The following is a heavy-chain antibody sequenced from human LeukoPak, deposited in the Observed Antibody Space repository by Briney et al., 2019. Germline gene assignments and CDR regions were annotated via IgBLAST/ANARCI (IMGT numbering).Heavy chain of an antibody. Sequence: GGSLRLSCAASGFTFSSNYMSWVRQAPGKGLEWVSVIYSGGSTYYADSMKGRFIISRDNSKNTLYVQVNSLGTEDTAAYYCAKGSYYDSSGSFYFDYWGQGTLVTVSS. V-gene: IGHV3-53*01. D-gene: IGHD3-22*01. CDR1: GFTFSSNY. CDR2: IYSGGST. CDR3: AKGSYYDSSGSFYFDY. J-gene: IGHJ4*02.